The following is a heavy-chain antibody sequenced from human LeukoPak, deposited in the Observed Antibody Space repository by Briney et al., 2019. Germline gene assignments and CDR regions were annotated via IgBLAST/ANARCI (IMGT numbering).Heavy chain of an antibody. J-gene: IGHJ4*02. D-gene: IGHD4-17*01. CDR2: INHIGST. V-gene: IGHV4-34*01. CDR1: GGSFSGYY. CDR3: ARGFGDYGANGGEEYDY. Sequence: SETLSLTCAVYGGSFSGYYWSWIRQPPGKGQEWIGAINHIGSTNYNASLKSRVTISVDTSKNLFSLKLSSVTAADTSVYYCARGFGDYGANGGEEYDYWGQGTLVTVSS.